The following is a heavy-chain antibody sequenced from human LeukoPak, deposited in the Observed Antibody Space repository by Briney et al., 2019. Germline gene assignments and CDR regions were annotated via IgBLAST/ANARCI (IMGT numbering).Heavy chain of an antibody. CDR3: ARAAAGTGDAFDI. J-gene: IGHJ3*02. D-gene: IGHD6-13*01. V-gene: IGHV1-2*04. Sequence: ASVKVSCKASGYTFTGYYMHWVRQAPGQGLEWMGWINPNSGGTNYAQKFQGWVTMTRDTSISTAYMELSRLRSDDTAVYYCARAAAGTGDAFDIWGQGTMVTVSS. CDR2: INPNSGGT. CDR1: GYTFTGYY.